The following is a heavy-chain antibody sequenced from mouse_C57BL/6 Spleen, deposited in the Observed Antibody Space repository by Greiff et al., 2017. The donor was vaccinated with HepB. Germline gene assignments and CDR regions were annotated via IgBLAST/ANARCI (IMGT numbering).Heavy chain of an antibody. CDR3: ARRYYGSKDYAMDY. D-gene: IGHD1-1*01. CDR1: GFTFSDYG. V-gene: IGHV5-17*01. CDR2: ISSGSSTI. J-gene: IGHJ4*01. Sequence: VQLQQSGGGLVKPGGSLKLSCAASGFTFSDYGMHWVRQAPEKGLEWVAYISSGSSTIYYADTVKGRFTISRDNAKNTLFLQMTSLRSEDTAMYYCARRYYGSKDYAMDYWGQGTSVTVSS.